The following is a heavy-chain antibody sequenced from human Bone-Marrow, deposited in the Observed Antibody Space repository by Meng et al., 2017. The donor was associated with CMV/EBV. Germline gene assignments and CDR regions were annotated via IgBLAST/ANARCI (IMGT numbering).Heavy chain of an antibody. Sequence: VKVSCKASGYTFTGYYMHWVRQAPGQGLEWMGWINPNSGGTHYVQKFQGRVTMTRDTSISTAYMGLSRLTSDDTAVYYCARVGCSSSSCYENNWFDPWGQGTLVTVSS. V-gene: IGHV1-2*02. CDR3: ARVGCSSSSCYENNWFDP. CDR2: INPNSGGT. J-gene: IGHJ5*02. CDR1: GYTFTGYY. D-gene: IGHD2-2*01.